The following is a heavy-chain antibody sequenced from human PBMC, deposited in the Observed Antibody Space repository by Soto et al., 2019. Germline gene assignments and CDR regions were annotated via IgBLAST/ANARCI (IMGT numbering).Heavy chain of an antibody. CDR3: ASGDGSTDTQPYDY. J-gene: IGHJ4*02. CDR1: GYTFTIYC. Sequence: ASVKVSCKASGYTFTIYCISWVRQAPGQGLEWMGWISAYNGNTNYAQKLQGRVTMTTDTSTSTAYMELRSLRSDDTAVYYCASGDGSTDTQPYDYWGQGTLVTVSS. V-gene: IGHV1-18*01. CDR2: ISAYNGNT.